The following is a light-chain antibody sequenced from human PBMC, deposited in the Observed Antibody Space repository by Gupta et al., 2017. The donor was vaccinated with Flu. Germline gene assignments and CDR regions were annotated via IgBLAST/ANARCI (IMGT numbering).Light chain of an antibody. J-gene: IGKJ1*01. CDR3: KQHIRTFPWT. Sequence: SGPPPHLLIYLGSHRDSGVSDRFSGSGSGTDFTLEISRVEAGDVGIYYCKQHIRTFPWTFGQGTKVEIK. V-gene: IGKV2-28*01. CDR2: LGS.